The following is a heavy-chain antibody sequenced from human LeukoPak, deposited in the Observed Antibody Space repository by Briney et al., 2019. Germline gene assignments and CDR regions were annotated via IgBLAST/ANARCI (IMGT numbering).Heavy chain of an antibody. CDR1: GFTFSSYG. D-gene: IGHD3-10*01. J-gene: IGHJ4*02. V-gene: IGHV3-23*01. Sequence: GGSLRLSCAASGFTFSSYGMSWVRQAQGKGLEWVSAISGSGGSTYYADSVKGRFTISRDNSKNTLYLQMNSLRAEDTAVYYCARVTYGSGTYGAFDYWGQGTLVTVSS. CDR3: ARVTYGSGTYGAFDY. CDR2: ISGSGGST.